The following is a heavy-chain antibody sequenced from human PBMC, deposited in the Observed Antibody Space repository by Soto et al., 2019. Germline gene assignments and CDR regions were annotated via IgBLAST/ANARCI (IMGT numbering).Heavy chain of an antibody. Sequence: SETLSLTCDVSGVSISSGNWWSWIRQPPGKGLEWIAEVYNDGSANYHPSLESRATISVDRSKNQFSLRLSSVTAADTGKYYCARLVYDSRLNYLYFDHWGQGTLVTVSS. CDR3: ARLVYDSRLNYLYFDH. CDR2: VYNDGSA. V-gene: IGHV4-4*02. D-gene: IGHD3-22*01. CDR1: GVSISSGNW. J-gene: IGHJ4*02.